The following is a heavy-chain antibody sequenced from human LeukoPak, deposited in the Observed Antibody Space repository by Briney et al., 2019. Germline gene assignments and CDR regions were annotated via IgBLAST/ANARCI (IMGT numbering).Heavy chain of an antibody. CDR3: AAGDGVKAPIGVGSWYFEL. CDR1: GGSFNYYY. D-gene: IGHD2-8*01. CDR2: INHSGST. Sequence: SETLSLTCAVYGGSFNYYYWSWIRQTPGKGLERIGEINHSGSTNYNPSLSRRVTISVDTSKNQFLLKLNSATAADTAVYYCAAGDGVKAPIGVGSWYFELWGRGTLVSVTS. J-gene: IGHJ2*01. V-gene: IGHV4-34*01.